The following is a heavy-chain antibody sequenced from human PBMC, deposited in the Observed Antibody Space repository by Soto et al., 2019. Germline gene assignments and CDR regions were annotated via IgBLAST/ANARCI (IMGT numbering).Heavy chain of an antibody. CDR2: IYYSWST. CDR1: GGSVSSYC. V-gene: IGHV4-59*02. D-gene: IGHD3-9*01. J-gene: IGHJ4*02. Sequence: SETLSLTCAVSGGSVSSYCWSWTRQRPEKGLEWIGYIYYSWSTYYNPSLKSRVTISVDTSKNQFSLKLSSVTAADTAVYFCARGSAPGFYILTRYPHSWGQGTLVTVSS. CDR3: ARGSAPGFYILTRYPHS.